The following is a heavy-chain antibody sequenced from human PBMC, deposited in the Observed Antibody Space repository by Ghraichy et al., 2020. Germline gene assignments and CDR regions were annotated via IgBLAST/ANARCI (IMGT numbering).Heavy chain of an antibody. V-gene: IGHV3-53*01. CDR1: GFTVSSNY. CDR2: IYSGGST. Sequence: GESLNISCAASGFTVSSNYMSWVRQAPGKGLEWVSVIYSGGSTYYADSVKGRFTISRDNSKNTLYLQMNSLRAEDTAVYYCARGEDGYNWDAFDIWGQGTMVTVSS. J-gene: IGHJ3*02. D-gene: IGHD5-24*01. CDR3: ARGEDGYNWDAFDI.